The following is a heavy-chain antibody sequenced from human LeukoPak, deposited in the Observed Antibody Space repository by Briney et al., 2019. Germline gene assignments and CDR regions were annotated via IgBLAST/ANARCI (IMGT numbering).Heavy chain of an antibody. D-gene: IGHD6-6*01. J-gene: IGHJ5*02. CDR2: IYGGGTT. V-gene: IGHV3-66*01. CDR3: ARGVIASRQYWLGP. Sequence: GGSLRLSCAVSGFTVSSNYMSWVRQAPGKGLEWVSVIYGGGTTYYADSVKGRFTISRDNSKNTLFLQMNSLRVDDAAVYYCARGVIASRQYWLGPWGQGTLVTVSS. CDR1: GFTVSSNY.